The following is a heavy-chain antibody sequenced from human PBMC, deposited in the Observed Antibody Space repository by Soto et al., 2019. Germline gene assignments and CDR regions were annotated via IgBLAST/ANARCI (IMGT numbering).Heavy chain of an antibody. CDR1: GGSFSGYY. V-gene: IGHV4-34*01. J-gene: IGHJ6*02. CDR2: INHSGST. CDR3: ARACPPVEWGVKYGMDV. Sequence: QVQLQQWGAGLLKPSETLSLTCAVYGGSFSGYYWSWIRQPPGKGLEWIGEINHSGSTNYNPSLKGRVTLSVDPSKNQFPLKLSSVTAADTAVYYCARACPPVEWGVKYGMDVWGQGTTVTVSS. D-gene: IGHD3-3*01.